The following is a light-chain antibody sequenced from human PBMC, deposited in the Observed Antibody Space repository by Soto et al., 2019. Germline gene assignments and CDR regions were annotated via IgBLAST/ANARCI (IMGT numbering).Light chain of an antibody. J-gene: IGKJ1*01. CDR2: GTS. Sequence: EIVLTQSPGTLSLSPGESATLSCRASQSVSSNSLAWYRRNPGQPPSLLIYGTSTRATDIPRRFSGSGSGTDFNLNITRLEPEDFAVYFWQQYGDSPPTFGQGTKVEVK. V-gene: IGKV3-20*01. CDR3: QQYGDSPPT. CDR1: QSVSSNS.